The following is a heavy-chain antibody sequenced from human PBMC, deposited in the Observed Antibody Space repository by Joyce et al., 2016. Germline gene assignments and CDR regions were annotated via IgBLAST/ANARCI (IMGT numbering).Heavy chain of an antibody. J-gene: IGHJ6*02. V-gene: IGHV1-69*12. CDR3: ARGGTSSDHYFFYTLDV. CDR1: GAAFSNFT. Sequence: QVLLVQSGATVKRPGSSLRVSCKSSGAAFSNFTVNWVRQAPGQRLEWMGGIIPFCGAAKYAEHFQGRVTLTADLATRTAYMELSSLTSADTGVYYCARGGTSSDHYFFYTLDVWGPGTTVIVSS. D-gene: IGHD1-14*01. CDR2: IIPFCGAA.